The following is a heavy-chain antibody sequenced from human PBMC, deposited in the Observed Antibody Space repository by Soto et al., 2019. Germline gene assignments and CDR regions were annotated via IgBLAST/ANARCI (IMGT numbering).Heavy chain of an antibody. CDR2: IYASGAT. D-gene: IGHD2-15*01. CDR1: GGSVSSAH. V-gene: IGHV4-59*02. Sequence: QVQLLESGPGLVRPSETLSLTCTVSGGSVSSAHWSWIRQPPGKGLEWIGSIYASGATYTTPSLKRRVTMSVDMSKNQISLELSSVTAAETAVYYCATEGPRDCSSGRCFWGYFDYWGQGYLVTVSS. J-gene: IGHJ4*02. CDR3: ATEGPRDCSSGRCFWGYFDY.